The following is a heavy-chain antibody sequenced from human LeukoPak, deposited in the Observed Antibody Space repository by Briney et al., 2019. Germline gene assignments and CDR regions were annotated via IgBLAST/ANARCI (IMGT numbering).Heavy chain of an antibody. CDR2: IYHSGST. Sequence: SETLSLTCTVSGYSISSGYYWGWIRQPPGKGLEWIGSIYHSGSTYYNPSLKSRVTISVDTSKNQFSLKLSSVTAADTAVYYCARGLLLTLGCAFDIWGQGTMVTVSS. CDR1: GYSISSGYY. D-gene: IGHD3-22*01. V-gene: IGHV4-38-2*02. CDR3: ARGLLLTLGCAFDI. J-gene: IGHJ3*02.